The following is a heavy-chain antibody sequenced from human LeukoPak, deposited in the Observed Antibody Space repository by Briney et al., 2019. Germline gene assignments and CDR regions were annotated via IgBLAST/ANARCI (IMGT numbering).Heavy chain of an antibody. Sequence: GASVKVSCTASGYTFTGYYIHWVRQAPGQGLEWMGWISAYSGNTNYAQKLQGRVTITRDTSASTAYMELSSLRSEDTAVYYCARGEVIPYYCSSTSCYAGPYFDYWGQGTLVTVSS. J-gene: IGHJ4*02. CDR3: ARGEVIPYYCSSTSCYAGPYFDY. D-gene: IGHD2-2*01. V-gene: IGHV1-18*04. CDR2: ISAYSGNT. CDR1: GYTFTGYY.